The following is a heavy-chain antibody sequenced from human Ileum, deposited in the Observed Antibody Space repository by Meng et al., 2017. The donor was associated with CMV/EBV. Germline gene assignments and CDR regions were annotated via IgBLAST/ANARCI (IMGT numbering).Heavy chain of an antibody. CDR3: ARVYYDFWSGYYDWFDP. V-gene: IGHV1-18*01. J-gene: IGHJ5*02. Sequence: ASVKVSCKASGYTFVAYGISWVRQAPGQGPEWTGWISPYNGKTSYAQKFQGRVTLTTDTPTTTAYMELRSLRSDDTAVYYCARVYYDFWSGYYDWFDPWGQGTLVTVSS. D-gene: IGHD3-3*01. CDR2: ISPYNGKT. CDR1: GYTFVAYG.